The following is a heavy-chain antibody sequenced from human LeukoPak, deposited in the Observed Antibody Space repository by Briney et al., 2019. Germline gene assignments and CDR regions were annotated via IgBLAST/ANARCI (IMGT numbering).Heavy chain of an antibody. D-gene: IGHD3-10*02. V-gene: IGHV3-48*03. CDR3: AELGITMIGGV. CDR1: GLTFDDYG. CDR2: ISSSGSTI. Sequence: GGSLRLSCAVSGLTFDDYGVIWVRQAPGKGLEWVSYISSSGSTIYYADSVKGRFTISRDNAKNSLYLQMNSLRAEDTAVYYCAELGITMIGGVWGKGTTVTISS. J-gene: IGHJ6*04.